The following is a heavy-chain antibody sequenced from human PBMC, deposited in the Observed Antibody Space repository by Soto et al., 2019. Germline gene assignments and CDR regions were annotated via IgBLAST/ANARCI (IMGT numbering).Heavy chain of an antibody. J-gene: IGHJ4*02. Sequence: PTLVNPTQTLTLTCTFSGFSLSTSGVGVGWIRQPPGKALEWLALIYWDDDKRYSPSLKSRLTITKDTSKNQVVLTMTNMDPVDTATYYCAHSWSSRWYPAPPGFDYWGQGTLVTVSS. D-gene: IGHD6-13*01. CDR1: GFSLSTSGVG. CDR3: AHSWSSRWYPAPPGFDY. CDR2: IYWDDDK. V-gene: IGHV2-5*02.